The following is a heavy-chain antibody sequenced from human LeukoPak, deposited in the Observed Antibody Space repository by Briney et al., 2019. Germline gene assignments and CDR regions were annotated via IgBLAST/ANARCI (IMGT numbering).Heavy chain of an antibody. V-gene: IGHV3-21*01. CDR3: ARDSIAVAGTVY. CDR2: ISSSSSYI. Sequence: GGSLRLSCAASGFTFSDYYMSWVRQAPGKGLEWVSSISSSSSYIYYADSVKGRFTISRDNAKNSLYLQMNSLRAEDTAVYYCARDSIAVAGTVYWGQGTLVTVSS. D-gene: IGHD6-19*01. CDR1: GFTFSDYY. J-gene: IGHJ4*02.